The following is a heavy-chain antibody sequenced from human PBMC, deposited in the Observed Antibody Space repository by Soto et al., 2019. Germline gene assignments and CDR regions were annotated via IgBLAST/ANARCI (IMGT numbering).Heavy chain of an antibody. CDR1: GGSISSYY. CDR2: IYYSGST. Sequence: PSETLSLTCTVSGGSISSYYWSWIRQPPGKGLEWIGYIYYSGSTNYNPSLKSRVTISVDTSKNQFSLKLSSVTAADTAVYYCARHVKGVVPPHPTFDYWGQGTLVTVSS. CDR3: ARHVKGVVPPHPTFDY. D-gene: IGHD3-3*01. V-gene: IGHV4-59*08. J-gene: IGHJ4*02.